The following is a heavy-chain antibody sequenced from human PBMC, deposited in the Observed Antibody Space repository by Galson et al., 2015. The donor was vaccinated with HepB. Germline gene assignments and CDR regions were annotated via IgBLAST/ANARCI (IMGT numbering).Heavy chain of an antibody. Sequence: SETLSLTCAVYGGSFSGYYWSWIRQPPGKGLEWIGEINHSGSTNYNPSLKSRVPISVDTSKNQFSLKLSSATAAGTAVYYCARVGTMIVVVQDAFDIWGQGTMVTVSS. D-gene: IGHD3-22*01. CDR3: ARVGTMIVVVQDAFDI. CDR1: GGSFSGYY. V-gene: IGHV4-34*01. J-gene: IGHJ3*02. CDR2: INHSGST.